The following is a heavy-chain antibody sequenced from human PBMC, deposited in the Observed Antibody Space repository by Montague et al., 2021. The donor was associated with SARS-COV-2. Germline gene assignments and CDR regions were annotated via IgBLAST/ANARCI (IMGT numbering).Heavy chain of an antibody. CDR3: ARGGVYSYGALDY. CDR2: INHGGSN. D-gene: IGHD5-18*01. V-gene: IGHV4-34*01. J-gene: IGHJ4*02. CDR1: GGTFSGYY. Sequence: SETLSLTCVVYGGTFSGYYWRWIRQPPGKGRGWIGEINHGGSNNYNPSLKMRVTISVDTYKTQFSLRLNSVNAADTAVYYCARGGVYSYGALDYWSQGTLATVS.